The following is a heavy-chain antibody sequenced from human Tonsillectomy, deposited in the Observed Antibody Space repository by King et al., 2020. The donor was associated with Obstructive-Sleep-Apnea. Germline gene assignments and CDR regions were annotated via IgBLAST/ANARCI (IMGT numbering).Heavy chain of an antibody. D-gene: IGHD1-1*01. V-gene: IGHV3-9*01. CDR3: AKDVSALNWFVMDV. J-gene: IGHJ6*02. CDR1: GFTFDGYA. Sequence: VQLVESGGGLVQPGRSLRLSCAASGFTFDGYAMHWVRQAPGKGLEWVSGISWNSGNIGYADSVKGRLTISRDNAKNSLYLQMNSLRPEDTALYYCAKDVSALNWFVMDVWGQGITVTVSS. CDR2: ISWNSGNI.